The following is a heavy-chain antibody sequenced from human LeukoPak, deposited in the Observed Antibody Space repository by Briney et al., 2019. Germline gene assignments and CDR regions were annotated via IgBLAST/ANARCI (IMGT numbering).Heavy chain of an antibody. J-gene: IGHJ4*02. CDR3: GSLTVVARDH. Sequence: PGGCLRLSCAASGFSFITHWMHWVRQAPGKGLVCVAQINSDGSRTSYADSVKGRFTISRDNAKNTLYLEMISLRAEDTAVYYCGSLTVVARDHWGQGTLVTVSS. D-gene: IGHD3-22*01. CDR1: GFSFITHW. CDR2: INSDGSRT. V-gene: IGHV3-74*01.